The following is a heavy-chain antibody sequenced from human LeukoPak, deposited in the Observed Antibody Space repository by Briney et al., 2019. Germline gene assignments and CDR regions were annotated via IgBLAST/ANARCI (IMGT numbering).Heavy chain of an antibody. J-gene: IGHJ4*02. V-gene: IGHV1-8*01. Sequence: PAASVKVSRKASGYTFTSYDINWVRQATGQGLEWMGWMNPNSGNTGYAQKFQGRVTMTRNTSISTTYMELSSLRSEDTAVYYCARAFEDIVVVPAANDYWGQGTLVTVSS. CDR2: MNPNSGNT. CDR3: ARAFEDIVVVPAANDY. CDR1: GYTFTSYD. D-gene: IGHD2-2*01.